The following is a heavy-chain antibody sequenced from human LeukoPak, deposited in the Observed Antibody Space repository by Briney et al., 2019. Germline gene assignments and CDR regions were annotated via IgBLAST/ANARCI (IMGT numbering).Heavy chain of an antibody. V-gene: IGHV1-8*01. J-gene: IGHJ6*03. CDR1: GYTFTGYD. CDR3: ARGPNYYYHMDV. Sequence: ASVKVSCKASGYTFTGYDIKWVRQATGQGLEWMGWLNPNSGNTGYAQKFQGRVTVTRDTSISTAYMELTGLRSEDTGVYYCARGPNYYYHMDVWGKGTTVTVSS. CDR2: LNPNSGNT.